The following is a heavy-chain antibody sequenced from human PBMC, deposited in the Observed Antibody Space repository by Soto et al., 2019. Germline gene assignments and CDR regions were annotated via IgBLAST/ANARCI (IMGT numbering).Heavy chain of an antibody. CDR2: IIPIFGTA. V-gene: IGHV1-69*13. D-gene: IGHD6-19*01. CDR3: ASISSGWSQPTDY. Sequence: ASVKVSCQASGGTFSSYAIRWVRLAPGQGLEWMGGIIPIFGTANYAQKFQGRVTITADESTSTAYMELSSLRSDDTAVYYCASISSGWSQPTDYWGQGTLVTVSS. CDR1: GGTFSSYA. J-gene: IGHJ4*02.